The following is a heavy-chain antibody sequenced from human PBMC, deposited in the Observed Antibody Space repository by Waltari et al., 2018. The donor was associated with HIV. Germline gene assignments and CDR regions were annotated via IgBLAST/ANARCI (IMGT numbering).Heavy chain of an antibody. CDR3: AKWGHPLGMDV. V-gene: IGHV3-9*01. D-gene: IGHD1-26*01. CDR1: GFTFADYA. J-gene: IGHJ6*02. Sequence: EVRLVESGGSLVQPGRSLRLSCAASGFTFADYAMHWVRQARGRGLEWVAGISWESGEIGYADSVMGRFTISRDNAKNFLYLQMNSLREEDTALYYCAKWGHPLGMDVWGQGTTVTVSS. CDR2: ISWESGEI.